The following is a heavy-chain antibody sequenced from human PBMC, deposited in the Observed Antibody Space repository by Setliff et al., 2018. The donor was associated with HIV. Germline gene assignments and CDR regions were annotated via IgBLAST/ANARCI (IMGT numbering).Heavy chain of an antibody. J-gene: IGHJ4*02. Sequence: GGSLRLSCEASGFSFSSYTMNWVRQAPGKGLEWVSIITSGGSTYYADSAKGRFIISRDNSQNTLYLQMNSLRADDTAIYYCAKGFRPVDTALVSGPTYWGQGIRVTVSS. V-gene: IGHV3-23*01. CDR3: AKGFRPVDTALVSGPTY. CDR2: ITSGGST. D-gene: IGHD5-18*01. CDR1: GFSFSSYT.